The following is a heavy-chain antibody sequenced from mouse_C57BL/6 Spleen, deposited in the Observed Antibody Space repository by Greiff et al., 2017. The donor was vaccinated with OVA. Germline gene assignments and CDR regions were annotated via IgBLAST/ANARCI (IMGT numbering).Heavy chain of an antibody. J-gene: IGHJ2*01. V-gene: IGHV1-69*01. CDR3: FIYYDYDKGIDY. D-gene: IGHD2-4*01. Sequence: QVQLQQPGAELVMPGASVKLSCKASGYTFTSYWMHWVKQRPGQGLEWIGEIDPSDSYTNYNQKFKGKSTLTVDKSSSTAYMQLSSLTSEDTAVYYCFIYYDYDKGIDYWGQGTTLTVSS. CDR2: IDPSDSYT. CDR1: GYTFTSYW.